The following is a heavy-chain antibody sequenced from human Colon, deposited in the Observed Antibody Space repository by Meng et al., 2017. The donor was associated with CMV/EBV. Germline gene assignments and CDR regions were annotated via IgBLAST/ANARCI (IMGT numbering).Heavy chain of an antibody. J-gene: IGHJ4*02. V-gene: IGHV1-46*01. Sequence: ASVKVSCKASGYTFTSYYMHWVRQAPGQGLEWMGIINPSGGSTSYAQKFQGRVTMTRDTSTSTVYMELSSLRSEDTAVYYCARDRAVVGPAALYYFDYWGQGTLVTVSS. CDR2: INPSGGST. CDR1: GYTFTSYY. D-gene: IGHD2-2*01. CDR3: ARDRAVVGPAALYYFDY.